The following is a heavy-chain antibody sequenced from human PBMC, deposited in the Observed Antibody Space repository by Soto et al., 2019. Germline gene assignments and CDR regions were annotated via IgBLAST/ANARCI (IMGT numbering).Heavy chain of an antibody. D-gene: IGHD2-15*01. J-gene: IGHJ5*02. V-gene: IGHV2-5*06. Sequence: QITLKESGPTVVKPTQTLTLTCTFSGFSFSTSGLAVGWIRQPPGEALEWLALIYSDDDKRYGPSLNSRLTITKATSKNQVVLTMTDMDPADTATYYWVYRGRSRGLGADNWFGPWGQGTLVTVSS. CDR1: GFSFSTSGLA. CDR2: IYSDDDK. CDR3: VYRGRSRGLGADNWFGP.